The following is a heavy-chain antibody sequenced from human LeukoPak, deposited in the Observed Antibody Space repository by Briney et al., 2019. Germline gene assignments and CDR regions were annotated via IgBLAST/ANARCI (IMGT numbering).Heavy chain of an antibody. Sequence: GGSLRLSCAASRFTFGSYAMNWVRQAPGKGLEWVSAITGSTGTTYYADSVKGRSTVSRDNSKNTLYLQVNSLRAEDTAVYYCAREGSDNSGYDLDFWGQGTLVTVSS. D-gene: IGHD3-9*01. CDR3: AREGSDNSGYDLDF. CDR1: RFTFGSYA. CDR2: ITGSTGTT. V-gene: IGHV3-23*01. J-gene: IGHJ4*02.